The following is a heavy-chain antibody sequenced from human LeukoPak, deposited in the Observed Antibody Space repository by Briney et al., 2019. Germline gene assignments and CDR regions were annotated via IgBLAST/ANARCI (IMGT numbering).Heavy chain of an antibody. CDR3: ARDVRVGAPD. CDR2: ISSSSSYI. J-gene: IGHJ4*02. CDR1: GFTFSSYS. Sequence: GGSLRLSCAASGFTFSSYSMNWVRQAPGKGLEWVSSISSSSSYIYYADSVKGRFTISKDNAKNSLYLQMNSLRAEDTAVYYCARDVRVGAPDWGQGTLVTVSS. D-gene: IGHD1-26*01. V-gene: IGHV3-21*01.